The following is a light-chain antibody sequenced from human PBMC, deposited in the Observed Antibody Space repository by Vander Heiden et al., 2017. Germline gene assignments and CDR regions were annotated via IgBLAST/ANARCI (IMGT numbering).Light chain of an antibody. CDR1: RPNSGSNY. Sequence: QSVLTQPPSASRTPGQRVTISCSGGRPNSGSNYVYWDQQLPGTAPNLLIYRNNQRPSGVPDRFSGSKSGTSASLAISGLRSEDEADYYCAAWDDSLSGPVFGGGTKLTVL. V-gene: IGLV1-47*01. J-gene: IGLJ3*02. CDR2: RNN. CDR3: AAWDDSLSGPV.